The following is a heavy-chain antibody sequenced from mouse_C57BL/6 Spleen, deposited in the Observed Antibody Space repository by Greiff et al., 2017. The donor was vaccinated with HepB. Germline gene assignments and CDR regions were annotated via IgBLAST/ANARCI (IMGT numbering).Heavy chain of an antibody. D-gene: IGHD2-5*01. J-gene: IGHJ2*01. CDR2: IHPNSGST. Sequence: QVQLQQSGAELVKPGASVKLSCKASGYTFTSYWMHWVKQRPGQGLEWIGMIHPNSGSTNYNEKFKSKATLTVDKSSSTAYMQLSSLTSEDSAVYYCARSAYYSNSNFDYWGQGTTLTVSS. CDR3: ARSAYYSNSNFDY. V-gene: IGHV1-64*01. CDR1: GYTFTSYW.